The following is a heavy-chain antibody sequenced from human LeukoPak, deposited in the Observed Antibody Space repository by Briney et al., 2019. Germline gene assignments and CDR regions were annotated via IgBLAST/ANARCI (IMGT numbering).Heavy chain of an antibody. CDR1: GYSISSSSYY. J-gene: IGHJ4*02. V-gene: IGHV4-39*01. Sequence: PSETLSLTCTVSGYSISSSSYYWGWIRQPPGKGLEWIGSIYYSGSTYYNPSLKSRVTISVDTSKNQFSLKLSSVTAADTAVYYCARQPLGWGFDYWGQGTLVTVSS. D-gene: IGHD7-27*01. CDR2: IYYSGST. CDR3: ARQPLGWGFDY.